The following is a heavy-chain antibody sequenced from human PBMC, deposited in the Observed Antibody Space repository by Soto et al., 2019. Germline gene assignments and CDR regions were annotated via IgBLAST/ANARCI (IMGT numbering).Heavy chain of an antibody. CDR1: GFTVSNNF. CDR2: IYSGGDT. Sequence: EVPLVESGGDLVQPGGSLRLSCAASGFTVSNNFMTWVRQAPGKGLEWVSVIYSGGDTYYADSVKGRFTIFRDTSKNTLYLQMNSLRAEDTAVYYCARDGFVAAAGTLDYWGQGTLVTVSS. V-gene: IGHV3-66*01. CDR3: ARDGFVAAAGTLDY. D-gene: IGHD6-13*01. J-gene: IGHJ4*02.